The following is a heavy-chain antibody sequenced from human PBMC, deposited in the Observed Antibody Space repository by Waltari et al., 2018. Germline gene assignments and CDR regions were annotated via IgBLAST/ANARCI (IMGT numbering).Heavy chain of an antibody. CDR2: IDESGTP. D-gene: IGHD4-17*01. J-gene: IGHJ4*02. CDR3: ARELAGDYFDY. CDR1: GGSVRNHY. Sequence: QVQLPASGPGLVKPSATLSLTCSVSGGSVRNHYWSWIRQPPGKGLEWIGDIDESGTPTYSPSLKSRLTISGDTSNNQISLRLTSLTAADTAVYYCARELAGDYFDYWGQGARITVSS. V-gene: IGHV4-59*02.